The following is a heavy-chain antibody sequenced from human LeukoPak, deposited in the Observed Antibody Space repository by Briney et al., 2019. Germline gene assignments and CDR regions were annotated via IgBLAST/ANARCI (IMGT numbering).Heavy chain of an antibody. Sequence: SETLSLTCTVSGYSISSGYYWGWIRQPPGKGLEWIGSIYHSGSTYYNPSLKSRVTISVDTSKNQFSLKLSSVTAADTAVYYCARGSPRGANFDYWGQGTLVTVSS. V-gene: IGHV4-38-2*02. J-gene: IGHJ4*02. CDR2: IYHSGST. D-gene: IGHD1-26*01. CDR1: GYSISSGYY. CDR3: ARGSPRGANFDY.